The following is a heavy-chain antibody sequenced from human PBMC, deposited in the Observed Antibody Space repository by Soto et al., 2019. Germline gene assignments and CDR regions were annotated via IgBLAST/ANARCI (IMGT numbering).Heavy chain of an antibody. CDR1: GYTLTELS. D-gene: IGHD4-17*01. CDR3: ATGSFFGRDYGRTYYYYGMDV. CDR2: FDPEDGET. V-gene: IGHV1-24*01. J-gene: IGHJ6*02. Sequence: ASVKVSCKVSGYTLTELSMHWVRQAPGKGLEWMGGFDPEDGETIYAQKFQGRVTMTEDTSTDTAYMELSSLRSEDTAVYYCATGSFFGRDYGRTYYYYGMDVWGQGTTVTVSS.